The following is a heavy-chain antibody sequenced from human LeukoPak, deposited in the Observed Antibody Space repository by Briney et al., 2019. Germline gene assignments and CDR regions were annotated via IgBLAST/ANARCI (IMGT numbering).Heavy chain of an antibody. V-gene: IGHV4-34*01. Sequence: PSETLSLTCAVYGGSFSGYYWSWIRQPPGKGLEWIGEINHSGSTNYNPSLKSRVTISVDTSKNQFSLKLSSVTAADTAVYYCARGPNFWSGYYKGGYYYYYMDVWGKGTTVTVSS. CDR1: GGSFSGYY. J-gene: IGHJ6*03. D-gene: IGHD3-3*01. CDR2: INHSGST. CDR3: ARGPNFWSGYYKGGYYYYYMDV.